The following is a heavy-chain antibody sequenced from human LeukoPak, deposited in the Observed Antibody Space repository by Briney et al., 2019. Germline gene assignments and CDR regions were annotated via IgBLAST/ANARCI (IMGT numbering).Heavy chain of an antibody. CDR2: IYYSGST. CDR1: GGSISSSSYY. Sequence: TSETLSLTCTVSGGSISSSSYYWGWIRQPPGKGLEWIGSIYYSGSTYYNPSLKSRVTISVDTSKNQFSLKLSSVTAADTAVYYCARRGRSNWSDPWGQGTLVTVSS. V-gene: IGHV4-39*01. CDR3: ARRGRSNWSDP. J-gene: IGHJ5*02.